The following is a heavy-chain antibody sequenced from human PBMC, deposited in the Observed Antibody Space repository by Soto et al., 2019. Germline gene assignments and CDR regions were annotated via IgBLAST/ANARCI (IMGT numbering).Heavy chain of an antibody. Sequence: SETLSLTCGVSGGSLSGATYSWNWIRQPPGKGLEWIGYIFPSGTTYYNPSLKSRVTISIDVSKNQFSLSLRSLTAAGTAVYYCARSREFDYWSQGTLVTVSS. J-gene: IGHJ4*02. CDR2: IFPSGTT. V-gene: IGHV4-30-2*01. CDR1: GGSLSGATYS. CDR3: ARSREFDY.